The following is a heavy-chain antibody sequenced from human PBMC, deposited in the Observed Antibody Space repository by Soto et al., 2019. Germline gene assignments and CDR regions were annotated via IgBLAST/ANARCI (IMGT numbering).Heavy chain of an antibody. Sequence: VQLLESGGGLVQPGGSLRLSCAASGFTFSSYAMSLVRRAPGKGLEWVTAVSASGSDTYYVDSVKGRFSISRDNSKDTLYLQMNSLRAEDTAEYYCAKETMNVGRFVTIDCWGQGTLVTVSS. J-gene: IGHJ4*02. CDR2: VSASGSDT. D-gene: IGHD1-26*01. CDR3: AKETMNVGRFVTIDC. V-gene: IGHV3-23*01. CDR1: GFTFSSYA.